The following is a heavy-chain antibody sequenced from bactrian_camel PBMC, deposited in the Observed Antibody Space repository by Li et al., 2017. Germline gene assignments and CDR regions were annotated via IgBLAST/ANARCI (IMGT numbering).Heavy chain of an antibody. D-gene: IGHD7*01. CDR1: GFTFSSRA. CDR3: ARGWADFDN. CDR2: INEDGGTT. Sequence: HVQLVESGGGLVQPGGSLTLSCAASGFTFSSRALYWVRQAPGKGLDWVSLINEDGGTTYYADSVKGRFTISRDNAKSTLYLQMNSLKTEDTAVYYCARGWADFDNWGQGTQVTVS. J-gene: IGHJ6*01. V-gene: IGHV3S1*01.